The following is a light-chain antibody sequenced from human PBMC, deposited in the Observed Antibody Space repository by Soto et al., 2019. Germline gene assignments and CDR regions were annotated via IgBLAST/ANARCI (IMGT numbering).Light chain of an antibody. CDR2: YDE. J-gene: IGLJ2*01. Sequence: SYELTQSPSISVAPGQTARLTCGGDNIASKSVHWYQQKTGQAPVLVIYYDEDRPSGIPDRFSGSNSGNTATLTISRVEVGDEADYYCQVWNDSGDHAIFGGGTKLTVL. CDR1: NIASKS. V-gene: IGLV3-21*04. CDR3: QVWNDSGDHAI.